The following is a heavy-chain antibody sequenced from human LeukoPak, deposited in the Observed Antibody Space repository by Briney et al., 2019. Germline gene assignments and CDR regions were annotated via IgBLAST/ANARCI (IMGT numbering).Heavy chain of an antibody. Sequence: ASVKVSCKASGYTFTGYYMHWVRQAPGQGLEWMGWINPNSGASDYAQKFQGRVTMTRDTSISTAYMELRSLRSDDTAVYYCARRRGGSYYFDCWGQGTLVTVSS. CDR3: ARRRGGSYYFDC. CDR1: GYTFTGYY. D-gene: IGHD3-10*01. CDR2: INPNSGAS. V-gene: IGHV1-2*02. J-gene: IGHJ4*02.